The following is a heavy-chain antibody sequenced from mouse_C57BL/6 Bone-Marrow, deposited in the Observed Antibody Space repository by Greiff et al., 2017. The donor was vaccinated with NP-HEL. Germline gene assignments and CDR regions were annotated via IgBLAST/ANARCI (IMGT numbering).Heavy chain of an antibody. V-gene: IGHV1-82*01. J-gene: IGHJ2*01. Sequence: VKLQESGPELVKPGASVKISCKASGYAFSSSWMNWVKQRPGKGLEWIGRIYPGDGDTNYNGKFKGKATLTADKSSSTAYMQLSSLTSEDSAVYFCARGVPDYWGQGTTLTVSS. CDR2: IYPGDGDT. D-gene: IGHD2-14*01. CDR3: ARGVPDY. CDR1: GYAFSSSW.